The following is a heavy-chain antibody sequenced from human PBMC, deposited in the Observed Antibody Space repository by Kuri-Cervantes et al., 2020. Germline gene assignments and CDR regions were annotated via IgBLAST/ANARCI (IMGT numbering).Heavy chain of an antibody. V-gene: IGHV3-30*18. CDR3: AKDRGGNIRGFYSIDH. CDR2: ISYDGSNK. J-gene: IGHJ4*02. D-gene: IGHD2-15*01. Sequence: GGSLRLSCAASGFTFSSYGMHWVRQAPGKGLEWVAVISYDGSNKYYADSVKGRFTISRDNAKNSLYLQMNSLRAEDTALYYCAKDRGGNIRGFYSIDHWGQGTLVTVSS. CDR1: GFTFSSYG.